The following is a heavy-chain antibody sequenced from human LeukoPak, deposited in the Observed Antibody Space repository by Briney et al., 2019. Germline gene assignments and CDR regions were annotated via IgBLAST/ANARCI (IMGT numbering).Heavy chain of an antibody. CDR3: ARDLEDWYFDL. D-gene: IGHD5-24*01. Sequence: PGGSLRLSCAASGFTFSSYSMSWVRQAPGKGLEWVSSISSSSSYIYYADSVKGRFTISRDNAKNSLYLQMNSLRAEDTAVYYCARDLEDWYFDLWGRGTLVTVSS. CDR1: GFTFSSYS. V-gene: IGHV3-21*01. CDR2: ISSSSSYI. J-gene: IGHJ2*01.